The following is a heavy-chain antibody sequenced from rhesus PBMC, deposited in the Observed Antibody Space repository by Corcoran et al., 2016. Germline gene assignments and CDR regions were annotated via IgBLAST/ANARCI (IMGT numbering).Heavy chain of an antibody. CDR1: GGSISSNY. D-gene: IGHD3-9*01. Sequence: QVQLQQWGEGLVKPSETLSLTCAVYGGSISSNYWSWIRQPPGKGLEWIGRIRSGGTTNNNPSLKSRVTISIDTYKNQFSLRLSSVTAADTAVYYCARVGEDDYGYYGNLDYWGQGVLVTVSS. CDR2: IRSGGTT. V-gene: IGHV4-160*01. CDR3: ARVGEDDYGYYGNLDY. J-gene: IGHJ4*01.